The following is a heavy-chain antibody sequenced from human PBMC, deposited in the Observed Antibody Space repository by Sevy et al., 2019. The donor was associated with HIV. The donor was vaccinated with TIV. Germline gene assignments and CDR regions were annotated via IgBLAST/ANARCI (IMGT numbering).Heavy chain of an antibody. CDR1: GFTFSSYG. V-gene: IGHV3-30*18. CDR2: ISYDGSNK. Sequence: GGSLRLSCAASGFTFSSYGMHWFRQAPGKGLEWVAVISYDGSNKYYADSVKGRFTISRDNSKNTLYLQMNSLRAEDTAVYYCAKVSDSSGYYYWGQRTLVTVSS. CDR3: AKVSDSSGYYY. J-gene: IGHJ4*02. D-gene: IGHD3-22*01.